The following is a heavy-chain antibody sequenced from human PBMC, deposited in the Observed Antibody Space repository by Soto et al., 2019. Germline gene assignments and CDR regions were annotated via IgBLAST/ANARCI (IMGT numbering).Heavy chain of an antibody. CDR2: ISGSGGST. CDR3: AKVKAFGGVIVGHFDY. CDR1: GFTFSSYA. Sequence: EVQLLESGGGLVQPGGSLRLSCAASGFTFSSYAMSWVRQAPGKGLEWVSAISGSGGSTYYADSVKGRFTISRDNSKNPLYLQMNSLRAEDTAVYYCAKVKAFGGVIVGHFDYWGQGTLVTVSS. V-gene: IGHV3-23*01. D-gene: IGHD3-16*02. J-gene: IGHJ4*02.